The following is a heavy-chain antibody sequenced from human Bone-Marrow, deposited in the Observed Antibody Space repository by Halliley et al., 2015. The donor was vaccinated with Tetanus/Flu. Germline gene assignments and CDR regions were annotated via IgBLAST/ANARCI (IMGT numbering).Heavy chain of an antibody. CDR3: ARVSLGISTLDY. CDR1: GASIGSSY. D-gene: IGHD7-27*01. V-gene: IGHV4-59*01. CDR2: IYYSGST. J-gene: IGHJ4*02. Sequence: LRLSCSVSGASIGSSYWGWIRQSPGEGLEWIGYIYYSGSTNYNPSLRSRVTILVDTSKSQVSLRLLSVTAADTAVYYCARVSLGISTLDYWGQGILVTVSS.